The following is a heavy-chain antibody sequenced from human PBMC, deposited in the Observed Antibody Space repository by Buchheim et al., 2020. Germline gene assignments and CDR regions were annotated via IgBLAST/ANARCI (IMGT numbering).Heavy chain of an antibody. D-gene: IGHD6-19*01. CDR3: AKGLFSSGWSPFDY. CDR2: INFSGGTT. CDR1: GFSFSSQT. Sequence: EVQLLESGGNLVQPGGSLRLSCAASGFSFSSQTMIWVRQAPGKGLEWLSGINFSGGTTYADSEYGRFTSSRDNSKNTLYLQMNSLRVEDTAVYFCAKGLFSSGWSPFDYCGQGTL. J-gene: IGHJ4*02. V-gene: IGHV3-23*01.